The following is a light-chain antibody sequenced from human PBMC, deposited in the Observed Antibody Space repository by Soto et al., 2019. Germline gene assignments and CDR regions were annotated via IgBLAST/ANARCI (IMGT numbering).Light chain of an antibody. CDR3: QQYRVHPT. CDR2: DAS. CDR1: QSVSPW. J-gene: IGKJ4*01. Sequence: DIQMTQSPSTLSASVGDRVTITCRASQSVSPWLAWYQHKPGKAPKLLIYDASTLEIGVPSRFSGSGSETEFTLTISYLQPDDFATYYCQQYRVHPTFGGGPKVDIK. V-gene: IGKV1-5*01.